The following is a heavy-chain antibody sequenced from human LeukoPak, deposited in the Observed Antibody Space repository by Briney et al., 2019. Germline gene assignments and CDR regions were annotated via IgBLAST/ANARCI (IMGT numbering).Heavy chain of an antibody. J-gene: IGHJ5*02. CDR3: ARGGHCSGTSCYRSEFDP. CDR2: MNPNIGNT. Sequence: GASVKGSCKASGYTFTSYDITWVRQATGQGLGWMGWMNPNIGNTGYAQTFQGRVTITRNTSISTAYMELSSLRSEDTAVYYCARGGHCSGTSCYRSEFDPWGQGTLVTVSS. D-gene: IGHD2-2*01. V-gene: IGHV1-8*03. CDR1: GYTFTSYD.